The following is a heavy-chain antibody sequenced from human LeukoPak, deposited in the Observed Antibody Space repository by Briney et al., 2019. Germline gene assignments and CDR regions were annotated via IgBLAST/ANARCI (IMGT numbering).Heavy chain of an antibody. CDR2: TYQRSKWYN. CDR3: ARGRTAFDY. J-gene: IGHJ4*02. V-gene: IGHV6-1*01. CDR1: GDSVSINGAA. Sequence: SQTLSLTCAISGDSVSINGAALDSVRQSPSRGLEWLGRTYQRSKWYNDYAVSVKSRITINPDTSRNQFSLQLNSVTPEDTAVYYYARGRTAFDYWGQGTLVTVSS. D-gene: IGHD2-21*02.